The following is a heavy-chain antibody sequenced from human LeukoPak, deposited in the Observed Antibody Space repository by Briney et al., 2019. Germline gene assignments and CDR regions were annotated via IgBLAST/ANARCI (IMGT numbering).Heavy chain of an antibody. J-gene: IGHJ4*02. CDR3: ARHGAYTTGWWDY. Sequence: SETLSLTCTVSGGSISSYYWTWIRQPPGRGLEWIGYIYSSGSTTYHPSFKSRVTISLDASKNQFSLKLSSVTAADTAVYYCARHGAYTTGWWDYWGQGTLVTVSA. D-gene: IGHD6-19*01. V-gene: IGHV4-4*09. CDR2: IYSSGST. CDR1: GGSISSYY.